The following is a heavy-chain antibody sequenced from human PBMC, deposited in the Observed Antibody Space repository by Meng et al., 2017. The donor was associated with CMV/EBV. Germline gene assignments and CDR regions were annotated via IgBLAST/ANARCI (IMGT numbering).Heavy chain of an antibody. J-gene: IGHJ4*03. V-gene: IGHV3-23*01. Sequence: GESLKISCAASGFTFSSYAMSWVRQAPGKGLEWVSAISGSGGSTYYADSVKGRFTISRDNSKNTVYLQMNSLRPEETAIYYCAKDLLLFGGANAYFDHWGQGTTVTVSS. CDR2: ISGSGGST. CDR1: GFTFSSYA. D-gene: IGHD3-16*01. CDR3: AKDLLLFGGANAYFDH.